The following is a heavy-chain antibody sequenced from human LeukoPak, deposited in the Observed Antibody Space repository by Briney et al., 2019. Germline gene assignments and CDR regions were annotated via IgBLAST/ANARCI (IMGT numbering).Heavy chain of an antibody. CDR1: GLTFSSHW. V-gene: IGHV3-74*01. CDR2: ITNDGSST. Sequence: PGGSLRLSCAASGLTFSSHWMHWVRHAPGKGLVWVSRITNDGSSTTYADSVKGRFTISRDNAKNMLYLQVNSLRAEDTAVYYCARDLRSYGYSYNYPWGQGTLVTVSS. CDR3: ARDLRSYGYSYNYP. J-gene: IGHJ5*02. D-gene: IGHD5-18*01.